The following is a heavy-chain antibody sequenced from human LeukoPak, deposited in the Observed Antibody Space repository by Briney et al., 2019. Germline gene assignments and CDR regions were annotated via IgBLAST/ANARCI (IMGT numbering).Heavy chain of an antibody. Sequence: SETLSLTCAVYGGSFSGYYWSWIRQPPGKGLEWVGEINHSGGTNYNPSLKSRVTISVDTSKNQFSLKLSSVTAADTAVYYCARLGYYYDSSAWDDYWGQGTLVTVSS. CDR2: INHSGGT. V-gene: IGHV4-34*01. CDR1: GGSFSGYY. CDR3: ARLGYYYDSSAWDDY. J-gene: IGHJ4*02. D-gene: IGHD3-22*01.